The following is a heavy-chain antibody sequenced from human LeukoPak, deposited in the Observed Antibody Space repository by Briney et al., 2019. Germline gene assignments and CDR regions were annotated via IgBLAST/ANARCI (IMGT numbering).Heavy chain of an antibody. CDR2: INQDGSGK. CDR1: GFTFSSYW. J-gene: IGHJ6*02. CDR3: AKTLHYGMDV. V-gene: IGHV3-7*03. Sequence: GGSLRLSCAASGFTFSSYWLNWVRQAPGKGLEWVANINQDGSGKYYVYSVKGRFTISRDNAKNSLYLQVNSLRAEDTVVYYCAKTLHYGMDVWGQGTTVTVSS.